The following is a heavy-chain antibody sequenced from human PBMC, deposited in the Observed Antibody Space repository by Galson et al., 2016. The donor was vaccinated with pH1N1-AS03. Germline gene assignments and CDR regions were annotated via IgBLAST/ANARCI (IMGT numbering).Heavy chain of an antibody. CDR2: IDNDGRNT. V-gene: IGHV3-74*01. CDR1: GFIFNNHW. Sequence: SLRLSCAASGFIFNNHWMHWVRQPPGEGLVWVSRIDNDGRNTDYADSVKGRFTISRDNSKNTLYLQMSSLRAEDTAVYYCARGQGYNSGYFDTDYWGRGTLVTVSS. J-gene: IGHJ4*02. D-gene: IGHD3-22*01. CDR3: ARGQGYNSGYFDTDY.